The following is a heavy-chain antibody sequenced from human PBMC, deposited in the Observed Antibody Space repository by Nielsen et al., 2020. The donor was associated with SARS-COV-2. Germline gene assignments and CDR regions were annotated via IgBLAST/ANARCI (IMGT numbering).Heavy chain of an antibody. CDR3: VRDTGAWDFDY. J-gene: IGHJ4*02. D-gene: IGHD1-26*01. Sequence: SLRLSCAASGFTFDDYAMHWVRQAPGKGLEWVSGISWNSGSIGYADSVKGRFTISRDNAKNSLYLQMNSLRAEDTAVYYCVRDTGAWDFDYWGQGTLITVSS. CDR2: ISWNSGSI. V-gene: IGHV3-9*01. CDR1: GFTFDDYA.